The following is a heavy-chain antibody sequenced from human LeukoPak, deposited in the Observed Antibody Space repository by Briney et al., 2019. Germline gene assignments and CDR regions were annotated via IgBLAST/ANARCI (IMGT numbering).Heavy chain of an antibody. D-gene: IGHD6-13*01. J-gene: IGHJ5*02. V-gene: IGHV3-23*01. CDR2: ISGSGGGT. Sequence: PGGSLRLSCAASGFTFSTYGMHWVRQAPGKGLEWVSVISGSGGGTYYADSVKGRFTISRDNSKNTLYLQMNSLRDEDTAVYYCARDPSAAAAYKNWFDPWGQGTLVIVSS. CDR1: GFTFSTYG. CDR3: ARDPSAAAAYKNWFDP.